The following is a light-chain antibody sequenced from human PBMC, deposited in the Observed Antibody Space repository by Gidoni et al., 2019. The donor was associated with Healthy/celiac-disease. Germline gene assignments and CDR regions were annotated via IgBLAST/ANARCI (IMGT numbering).Light chain of an antibody. CDR3: SSYTSSSTL. V-gene: IGLV2-14*01. CDR2: EVS. Sequence: QSALTQPVSVSGSPGQSITISCTGTSSDVCGYNYVSWYQQHPGKAPKLMIYEVSNRPSGVPDRFSGSKSGNTASLTISGLQAEDEADYYCSSYTSSSTLFGTGTKVTVL. CDR1: SSDVCGYNY. J-gene: IGLJ1*01.